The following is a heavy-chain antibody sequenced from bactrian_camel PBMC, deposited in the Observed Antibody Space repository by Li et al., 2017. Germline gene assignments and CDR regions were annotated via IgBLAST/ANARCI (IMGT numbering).Heavy chain of an antibody. Sequence: HVQLVESGGGSVQAGGSLRLSCVASGYTYSSYCMAWYRQAQGNECELVAMFGSDESTWYEDAVKGRFTVSHSQDTAKNTVTVYLQMNNLKPEDTGVYYCAVDRCGVATGWLDPRRYNYWGQGTQVTVS. J-gene: IGHJ4*01. CDR1: GYTYSSYC. V-gene: IGHV3S55*01. CDR3: AVDRCGVATGWLDPRRYNY. CDR2: FGSDEST. D-gene: IGHD4*01.